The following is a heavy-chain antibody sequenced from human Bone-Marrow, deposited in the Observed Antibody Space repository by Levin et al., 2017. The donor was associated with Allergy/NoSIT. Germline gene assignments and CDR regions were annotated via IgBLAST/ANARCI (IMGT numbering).Heavy chain of an antibody. CDR1: GFTFSSYW. J-gene: IGHJ6*02. D-gene: IGHD2-2*01. CDR2: IKQDGSEK. CDR3: ARDLGYCISTSCYAAGGLDV. Sequence: GGSLRLSCAASGFTFSSYWVSWVRQAPGKGLEWVANIKQDGSEKYYVDSVMGRFTISRDNAKNSLYLQMNSLRAEDTAVYYCARDLGYCISTSCYAAGGLDVWGQGTTVTVSS. V-gene: IGHV3-7*01.